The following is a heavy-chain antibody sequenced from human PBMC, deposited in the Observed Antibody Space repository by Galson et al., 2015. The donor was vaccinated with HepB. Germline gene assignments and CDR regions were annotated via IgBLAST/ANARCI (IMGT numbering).Heavy chain of an antibody. CDR1: GFSLSTSGMC. J-gene: IGHJ4*02. D-gene: IGHD5-24*01. CDR2: IDWDDDK. V-gene: IGHV2-70*11. CDR3: ARLEMATIAYGY. Sequence: PALVKPTQTLTLTCTFSGFSLSTSGMCVSWIRQPPGKALEWLARIDWDDDKYYSTSLKTRLTISKDTSKNQVVLTMTNMDPVDTATYYCARLEMATIAYGYWGQGTLVTVSS.